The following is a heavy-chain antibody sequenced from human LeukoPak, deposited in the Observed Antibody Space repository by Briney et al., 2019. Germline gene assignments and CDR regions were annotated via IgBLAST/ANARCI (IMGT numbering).Heavy chain of an antibody. V-gene: IGHV4-39*07. Sequence: SETLSLTCTVSGGSISSSSYYWGWIRQPPGKGLEWIGSIYYSGSTYYNPSLKSRVTMSVDTSKNQFSLKLSSVTAADTAVYYCARSRGNSRYYYYMDVWGKGTTVTVSS. D-gene: IGHD4-23*01. CDR3: ARSRGNSRYYYYMDV. CDR2: IYYSGST. J-gene: IGHJ6*03. CDR1: GGSISSSSYY.